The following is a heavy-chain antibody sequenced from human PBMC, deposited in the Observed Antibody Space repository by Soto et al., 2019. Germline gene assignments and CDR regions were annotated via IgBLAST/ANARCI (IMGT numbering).Heavy chain of an antibody. CDR3: ARPTVTTGNVYYSYGMDV. J-gene: IGHJ6*02. CDR2: IDGSGGGR. D-gene: IGHD4-17*01. Sequence: GGSLRLSCAASGFTFITYAMAWVLQAPGKGLEWVSGIDGSGGGRYYADSVKGRFTISRDNSKNTLYLQMNSLRAEDTAVYYCARPTVTTGNVYYSYGMDVWGQGTTVTVSS. V-gene: IGHV3-23*01. CDR1: GFTFITYA.